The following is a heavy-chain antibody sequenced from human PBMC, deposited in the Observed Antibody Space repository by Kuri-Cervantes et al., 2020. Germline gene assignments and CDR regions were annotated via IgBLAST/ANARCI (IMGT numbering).Heavy chain of an antibody. CDR2: IYWSGST. Sequence: SETLSLTCTVSGGSISTYYWSWIRQPPGKGLEWIGYIYWSGSTNYNPSLKSRVTISVDTSKDQFSLELNSVTAADTAMYYCARGRPRVDWFDPWGQGTLVTVSS. J-gene: IGHJ5*02. CDR3: ARGRPRVDWFDP. V-gene: IGHV4-59*01. CDR1: GGSISTYY.